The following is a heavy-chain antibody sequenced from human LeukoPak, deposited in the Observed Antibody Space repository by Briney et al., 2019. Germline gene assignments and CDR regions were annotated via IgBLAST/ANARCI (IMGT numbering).Heavy chain of an antibody. D-gene: IGHD6-13*01. CDR2: INSDGSRT. J-gene: IGHJ4*02. CDR1: GFTLSTYW. V-gene: IGHV3-74*01. CDR3: ARGSWSAADTNIDY. Sequence: GGSLRLSCAASGFTLSTYWMHWVRQGPGKGLVWVSRINSDGSRTTYADSVKGRFTISRDNAKNTLYLQMNTLRVEDTAVYYCARGSWSAADTNIDYWGQGTLVTVSS.